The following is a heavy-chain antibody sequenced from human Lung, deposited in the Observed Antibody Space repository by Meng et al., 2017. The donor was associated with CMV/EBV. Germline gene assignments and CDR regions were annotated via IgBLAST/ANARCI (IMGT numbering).Heavy chain of an antibody. Sequence: SSVXVSXKASGGTFSSYAISWVRKAPGQGLEWMGGINPISGTLNYAQKFQGRVTITTDESTGTVYMELSSLRSEDTAVYYCARNSRSWGILFPRDRMYYGKDVXGQGXTVTVSS. D-gene: IGHD2/OR15-2a*01. CDR2: INPISGTL. V-gene: IGHV1-69*05. CDR3: ARNSRSWGILFPRDRMYYGKDV. CDR1: GGTFSSYA. J-gene: IGHJ6*02.